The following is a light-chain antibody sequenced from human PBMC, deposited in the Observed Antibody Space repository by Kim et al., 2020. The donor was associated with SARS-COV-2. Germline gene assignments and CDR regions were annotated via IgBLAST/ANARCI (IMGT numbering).Light chain of an antibody. V-gene: IGKV3-15*01. CDR2: SAS. Sequence: SVSPGERVTLSCTASQSVSSDLAWYQQKPGQAPRLLIYSASTRATGIPARFSGSGSGTEFTLTISSLQSEDFAVYFCQQYDNWPTFGPGTKVEVK. CDR3: QQYDNWPT. J-gene: IGKJ1*01. CDR1: QSVSSD.